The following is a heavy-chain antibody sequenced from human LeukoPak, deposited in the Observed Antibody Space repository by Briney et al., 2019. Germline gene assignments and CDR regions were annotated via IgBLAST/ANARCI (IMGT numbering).Heavy chain of an antibody. CDR1: GFTFSSYS. CDR3: ARDSMLNGSGSYRRHYYYMDV. V-gene: IGHV3-21*04. J-gene: IGHJ6*03. CDR2: ISSSSSYI. Sequence: GGSLRLSCAASGFTFSSYSMNWVRQAPGKGLEWVSSISSSSSYIYYADSVKGRFTISRDNAKNSLYLQMNSLRAEDTAVYYCARDSMLNGSGSYRRHYYYMDVWGKGTTVTISS. D-gene: IGHD3-10*01.